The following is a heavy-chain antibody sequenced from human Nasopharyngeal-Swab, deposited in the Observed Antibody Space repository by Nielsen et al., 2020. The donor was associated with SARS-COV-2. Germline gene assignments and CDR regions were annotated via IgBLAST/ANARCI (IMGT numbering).Heavy chain of an antibody. D-gene: IGHD2-15*01. V-gene: IGHV3-15*01. CDR3: TTAYCSGGSCYRDAFDI. CDR2: IKSKTDGGTT. Sequence: WIRQPPGKGLEWVGRIKSKTDGGTTDYAAPVKGRFTISRDDSKNTLYLQMNSLKTEDTAVYYCTTAYCSGGSCYRDAFDIWGRGTMVTV. J-gene: IGHJ3*02.